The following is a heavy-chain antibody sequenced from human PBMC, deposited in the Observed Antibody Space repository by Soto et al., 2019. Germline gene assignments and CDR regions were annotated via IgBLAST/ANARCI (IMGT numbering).Heavy chain of an antibody. V-gene: IGHV1-18*04. CDR2: ISGYNGYP. CDR1: GYIFTNYG. Sequence: QIHLVQSGAEVRKPGASVNVSCKTSGYIFTNYGVSWVRQAPGEGLEVVGWISGYNGYPKYGQRCQXXVTLSTDTSTTTGYMELRNLRSDDTAVYYCARGSSGALYDYWGQGTLLTVSS. CDR3: ARGSSGALYDY. J-gene: IGHJ4*02.